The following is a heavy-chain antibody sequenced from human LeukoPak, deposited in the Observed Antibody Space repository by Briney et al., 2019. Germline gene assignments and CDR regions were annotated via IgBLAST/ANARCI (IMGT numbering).Heavy chain of an antibody. D-gene: IGHD5-24*01. CDR3: ARGRRDGYKQQGQFDY. V-gene: IGHV4-39*07. J-gene: IGHJ4*02. CDR1: GGSISSSSHY. CDR2: IYYSGST. Sequence: SETLSLTCTVSGGSISSSSHYWGWIRQPPGKGLEWIGSIYYSGSTYYNPSLKSRVTISVDTSKDQFSLKLSSVTAADTAVYYCARGRRDGYKQQGQFDYWGQGTLVTVSS.